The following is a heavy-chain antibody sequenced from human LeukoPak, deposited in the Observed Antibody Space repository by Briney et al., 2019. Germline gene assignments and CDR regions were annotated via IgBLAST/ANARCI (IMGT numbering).Heavy chain of an antibody. V-gene: IGHV4-4*09. CDR3: ARHRGIFYPYMDV. CDR2: IYTSGST. J-gene: IGHJ6*03. D-gene: IGHD3-10*01. CDR1: GGSISSYY. Sequence: PSETLSLTCTVSGGSISSYYWSWIRQPPGKGLEWIGYIYTSGSTNYNPSLKSRVTISVDTSKNQFSLKLSSVTAADTAVYYCARHRGIFYPYMDVWGKGTTVTVSS.